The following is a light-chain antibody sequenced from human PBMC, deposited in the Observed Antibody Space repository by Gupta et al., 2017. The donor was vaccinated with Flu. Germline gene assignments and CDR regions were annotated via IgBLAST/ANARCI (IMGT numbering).Light chain of an antibody. J-gene: IGKJ4*01. V-gene: IGKV3-15*01. Sequence: IVTTQSPATLSVSSGERATLSCRHSQSISNNLAWYQQRPGQAPRLLIHGAFSRATGTPARFSGSVSGTEFTLTISSLQSEDSGVYYCQQYNNWPQVTFGGVTRVEIK. CDR3: QQYNNWPQVT. CDR2: GAF. CDR1: QSISNN.